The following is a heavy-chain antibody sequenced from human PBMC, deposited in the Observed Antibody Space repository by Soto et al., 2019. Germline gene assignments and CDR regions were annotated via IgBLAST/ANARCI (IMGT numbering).Heavy chain of an antibody. V-gene: IGHV4-4*02. CDR1: GGSFTSNNW. CDR3: ASRDPGTSVDC. CDR2: IYRTGST. D-gene: IGHD1-7*01. Sequence: SETLSLTCAVSGGSFTSNNWWTWVRQPPGQGLEWIGEIYRTGSTNYNPSLKSRVTISLDKSENQFSLKVTSLTAADTAVYYCASRDPGTSVDCWGQGTLVTVSS. J-gene: IGHJ4*02.